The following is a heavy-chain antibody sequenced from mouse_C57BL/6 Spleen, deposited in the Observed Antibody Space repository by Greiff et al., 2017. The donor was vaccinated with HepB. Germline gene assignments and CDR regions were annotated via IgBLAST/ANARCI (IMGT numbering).Heavy chain of an antibody. D-gene: IGHD1-1*01. Sequence: LMESGAELVRPGSSVKLSCKDSYFAFMASAMHWVKQRPGHGLEWIGSFTMYSDATEYSENFKGKATLTANTSSSTAYMELSSLTSEDSAVYYCAREVVTVVASHYYAMDYWGQGTSVTVSS. CDR1: YFAFMASA. CDR3: AREVVTVVASHYYAMDY. CDR2: FTMYSDAT. J-gene: IGHJ4*01. V-gene: IGHV1-49*01.